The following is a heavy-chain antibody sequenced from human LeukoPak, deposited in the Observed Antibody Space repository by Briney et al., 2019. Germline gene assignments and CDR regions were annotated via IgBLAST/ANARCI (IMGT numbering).Heavy chain of an antibody. CDR2: IYTSGST. CDR3: ARDSVDTAMAIDY. V-gene: IGHV4-4*07. CDR1: GDSMRNYY. Sequence: SETLSLTCTVSGDSMRNYYWSWIRQPAGKGLEWIGRIYTSGSTNYNPSLKSRLTMSVDTSKNQFSLKLGSVTAADTAVYYCARDSVDTAMAIDYWGQGTLVTVSS. D-gene: IGHD5-18*01. J-gene: IGHJ4*02.